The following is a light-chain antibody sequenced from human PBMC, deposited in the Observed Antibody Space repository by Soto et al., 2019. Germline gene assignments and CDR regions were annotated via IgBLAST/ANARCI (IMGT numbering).Light chain of an antibody. CDR1: QSLLHSNGYNY. Sequence: DLVMTQSPLSLPVTPGEPASISCRSSQSLLHSNGYNYLDWYLQKPGQSPQLLIYLGSNRASGVPDRFSGSGSGTDFTLKISRVEAEDVGVYYCMQAIQTRWTFGQGTKVEIK. CDR2: LGS. V-gene: IGKV2-28*01. J-gene: IGKJ1*01. CDR3: MQAIQTRWT.